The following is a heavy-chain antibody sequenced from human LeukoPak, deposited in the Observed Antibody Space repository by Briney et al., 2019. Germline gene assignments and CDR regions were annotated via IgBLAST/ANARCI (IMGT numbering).Heavy chain of an antibody. J-gene: IGHJ4*02. CDR1: GFTFSSYA. Sequence: GGSLRLSCAASGFTFSSYAMHWVRQAPGKGLEWVAVISYDGSNKYYADSVKGRFTISRDNSKNTLYLQMNSLRAEGTAVYYCARDYYDILTGKSDPGGDYWGQGTLVTVSS. D-gene: IGHD3-9*01. CDR3: ARDYYDILTGKSDPGGDY. V-gene: IGHV3-30-3*01. CDR2: ISYDGSNK.